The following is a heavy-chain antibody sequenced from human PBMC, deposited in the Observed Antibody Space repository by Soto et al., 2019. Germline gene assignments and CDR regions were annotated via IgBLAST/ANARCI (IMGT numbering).Heavy chain of an antibody. CDR2: INPTDGST. Sequence: QVQLVQSGAEVKKPGASVKVSCTASGYIFTDYYIHWVRQAPGQGLEWMGIINPTDGSTSYPQKFQDRVTMTRDTSTSSVYMELSSLTSEDTAIYYCARDPRGTASRFDYWGQGTLVTVSS. J-gene: IGHJ4*02. CDR1: GYIFTDYY. CDR3: ARDPRGTASRFDY. V-gene: IGHV1-46*01. D-gene: IGHD3-16*01.